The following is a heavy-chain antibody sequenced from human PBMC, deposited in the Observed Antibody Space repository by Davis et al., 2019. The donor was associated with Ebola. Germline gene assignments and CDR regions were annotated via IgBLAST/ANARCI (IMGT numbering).Heavy chain of an antibody. D-gene: IGHD6-13*01. CDR3: ARGGDSSSSVVNYYYYYGMDV. CDR1: GFTFSSYA. CDR2: ISYDGSNK. Sequence: PGGSLRLSCAASGFTFSSYAMHWVRQAPGKGLEWVAVISYDGSNKYYADSVKGRFTISRDNSKNTLYLQMNSLRAEDTAVYYCARGGDSSSSVVNYYYYYGMDVWGQGTTVTVSS. J-gene: IGHJ6*02. V-gene: IGHV3-30-3*01.